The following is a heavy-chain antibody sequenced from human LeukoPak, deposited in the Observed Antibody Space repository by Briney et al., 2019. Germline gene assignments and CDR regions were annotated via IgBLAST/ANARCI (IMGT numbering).Heavy chain of an antibody. CDR2: MNPNSGNT. Sequence: ASVKVSCKASGYTFTSYDINWVRQATGQRLEWMGWMNPNSGNTGYAQKFQGRVTMTRNTSISTAYMELSSLRSEDTAVYYCARVNYDFTFYYYYYMDVWGKGTTVTVSS. J-gene: IGHJ6*03. CDR1: GYTFTSYD. D-gene: IGHD3-3*01. V-gene: IGHV1-8*01. CDR3: ARVNYDFTFYYYYYMDV.